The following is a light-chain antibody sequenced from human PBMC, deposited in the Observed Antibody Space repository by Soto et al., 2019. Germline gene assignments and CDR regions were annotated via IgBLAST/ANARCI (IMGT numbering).Light chain of an antibody. CDR3: QQDSSWPLT. J-gene: IGKJ4*01. CDR2: GAS. Sequence: EIVMTQSPATLSVSPGERVTLSCRASQDIRSSLAWYQQKPGQAPMLLIYGASIRATGVPATFSGSGSGTEFTLIISSLQSEHLGVYYCQQDSSWPLTFGGGTKVDIK. V-gene: IGKV3-15*01. CDR1: QDIRSS.